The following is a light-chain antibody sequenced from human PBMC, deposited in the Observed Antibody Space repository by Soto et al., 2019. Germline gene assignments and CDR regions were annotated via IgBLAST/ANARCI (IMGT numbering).Light chain of an antibody. Sequence: NFMLTQPHSVSESPGKTVTISCTRSSGSIASNYVQWYQQRPDSAPTPVIYEDNERPSGVPDRFSGSIDSSSNSASLTISGLKTDDEADYYCQSYHSGNVVFGGGTKLTVL. CDR3: QSYHSGNVV. CDR2: EDN. J-gene: IGLJ2*01. CDR1: SGSIASNY. V-gene: IGLV6-57*04.